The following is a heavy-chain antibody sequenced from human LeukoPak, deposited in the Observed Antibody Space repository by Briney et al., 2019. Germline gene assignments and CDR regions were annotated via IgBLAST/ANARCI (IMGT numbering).Heavy chain of an antibody. CDR3: ARDFSSAMVTLPFDY. V-gene: IGHV3-30-3*01. D-gene: IGHD5-18*01. J-gene: IGHJ4*02. Sequence: GGSLRLSCAASGFTFSNYAIHWVRQAPGKGLEWVAVISYDGSNKYYADSVKGRFTTSRDNSKNTLYLQMNSLRAEDTAVYYCARDFSSAMVTLPFDYWGQGTLVTVSS. CDR2: ISYDGSNK. CDR1: GFTFSNYA.